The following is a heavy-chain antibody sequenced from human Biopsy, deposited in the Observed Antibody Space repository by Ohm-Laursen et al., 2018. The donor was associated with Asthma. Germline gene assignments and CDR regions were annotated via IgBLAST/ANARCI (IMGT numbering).Heavy chain of an antibody. D-gene: IGHD7-27*01. Sequence: SLRFSCAASGFTFSSYYMHWVRQAPGKGLVWVSNIKSDGSRTSYADSVKGRFTISRDNAKHTVYLQMNNLRAEDTAVYYCASELGIGYWGQGILVIVSS. V-gene: IGHV3-74*01. CDR1: GFTFSSYY. CDR2: IKSDGSRT. J-gene: IGHJ4*02. CDR3: ASELGIGY.